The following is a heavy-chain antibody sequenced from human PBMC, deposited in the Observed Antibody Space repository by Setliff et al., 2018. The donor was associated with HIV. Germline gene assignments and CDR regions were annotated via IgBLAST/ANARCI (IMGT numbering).Heavy chain of an antibody. V-gene: IGHV1-8*03. CDR3: ARGLRQLERSNYFDY. CDR2: MNPNSGNT. J-gene: IGHJ4*02. CDR1: GYTFTSYD. D-gene: IGHD1-1*01. Sequence: GASVKVSCKASGYTFTSYDINWVRQDTGQGLEWMGWMNPNSGNTKYSQKFQGRVTITRDTSASTAYIEVNSLTSDDTAVYFCARGLRQLERSNYFDYWGQGTLVTVSS.